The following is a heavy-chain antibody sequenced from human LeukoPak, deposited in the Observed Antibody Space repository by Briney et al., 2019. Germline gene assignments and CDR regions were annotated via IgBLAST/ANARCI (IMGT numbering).Heavy chain of an antibody. Sequence: SVKVSCKASGYTFTSYYMHWVRQAPGQGLEWMGRIIPILGIANYAQKFQGRVTITADKSTSTAYMEPSSLRSEDTAVYYCARDLKSHYYDSSGPNYWGQGTLVTVSS. J-gene: IGHJ4*02. CDR2: IIPILGIA. CDR1: GYTFTSYY. CDR3: ARDLKSHYYDSSGPNY. V-gene: IGHV1-69*04. D-gene: IGHD3-22*01.